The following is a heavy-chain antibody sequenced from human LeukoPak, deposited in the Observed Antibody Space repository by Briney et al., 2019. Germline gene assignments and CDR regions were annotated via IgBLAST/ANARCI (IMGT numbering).Heavy chain of an antibody. J-gene: IGHJ4*02. Sequence: GGSLRLSCAASGLTFSSYAMSWVRQTPGKGLEWVSAISDSGRNTYYADFVKGRFTISRDDSKNTLYLQMNSLRAEDTAVYYCAKGRGIWNRFTGDYFDYWGQGTLVTVSS. CDR1: GLTFSSYA. CDR3: AKGRGIWNRFTGDYFDY. D-gene: IGHD2-15*01. V-gene: IGHV3-23*01. CDR2: ISDSGRNT.